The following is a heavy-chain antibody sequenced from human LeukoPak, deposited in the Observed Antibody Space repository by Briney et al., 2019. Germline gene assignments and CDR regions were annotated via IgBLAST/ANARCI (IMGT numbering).Heavy chain of an antibody. Sequence: GGSLRLSCAASGFTFSSYEMNWVRQAPGKGLEWVSYIDSSGSSIHYADSVKGRFTISRDNAKNSLYLQMNSLRAEDTAVYHCARTKEMATISYFDSWGQGTLVTVSS. V-gene: IGHV3-48*03. D-gene: IGHD5-24*01. J-gene: IGHJ4*02. CDR1: GFTFSSYE. CDR3: ARTKEMATISYFDS. CDR2: IDSSGSSI.